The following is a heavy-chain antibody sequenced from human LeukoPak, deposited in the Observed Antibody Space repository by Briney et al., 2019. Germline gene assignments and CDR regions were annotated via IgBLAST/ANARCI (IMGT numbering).Heavy chain of an antibody. V-gene: IGHV4-30-2*01. Sequence: PSETLSLTCTVSGGSISSGGYYWSWIRQPPGKGLEWIGYIYHSGSTYYNPSLKSRVTISVDRSKNQFSLKLSSVTAADTAVYYCARGYCSSTSCYTLADYWGQGTLVTVSS. D-gene: IGHD2-2*02. CDR1: GGSISSGGYY. J-gene: IGHJ4*02. CDR3: ARGYCSSTSCYTLADY. CDR2: IYHSGST.